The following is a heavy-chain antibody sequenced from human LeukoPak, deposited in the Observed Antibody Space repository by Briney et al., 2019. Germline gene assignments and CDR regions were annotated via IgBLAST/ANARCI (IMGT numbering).Heavy chain of an antibody. J-gene: IGHJ5*02. Sequence: TSETLSLTCTVSGGSISSYYWSRIRQPPGKGLEWIGYIYYSGSTNYNPSLKSRVTISVDTSKNQFSLKLSSVTAADTAVYYCARGREAFDPWGQGTLVTVSS. CDR2: IYYSGST. V-gene: IGHV4-59*01. D-gene: IGHD5-24*01. CDR1: GGSISSYY. CDR3: ARGREAFDP.